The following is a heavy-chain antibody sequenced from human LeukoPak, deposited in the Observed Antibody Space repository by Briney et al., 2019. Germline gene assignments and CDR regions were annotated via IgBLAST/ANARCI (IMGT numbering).Heavy chain of an antibody. CDR1: GGSFSGYY. D-gene: IGHD7-27*01. CDR3: ARDGDYYYYMDV. V-gene: IGHV4-34*01. J-gene: IGHJ6*03. CDR2: INHSGSI. Sequence: PSETLSLTCTVYGGSFSGYYWSWIRQPPGRGLEWIGEINHSGSINYNPSLKSRVTISVDTSKNQFSLKLSSVTAADTAVYYCARDGDYYYYMDVWGKGTTVTISS.